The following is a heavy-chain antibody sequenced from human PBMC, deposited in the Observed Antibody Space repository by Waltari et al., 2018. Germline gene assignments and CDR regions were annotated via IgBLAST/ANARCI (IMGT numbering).Heavy chain of an antibody. J-gene: IGHJ4*02. D-gene: IGHD6-6*01. V-gene: IGHV1-69*12. CDR3: ARSRPIAARRSPFDY. CDR1: GGTFSSYA. CDR2: IIPIFGTA. Sequence: QVQLVQSGAEVKKPGSSVKVSCKASGGTFSSYAIGWVRQAPGQGLEWMGGIIPIFGTANYAQKFQGRVTITADESTSTAYMELSSLRSEDTAVYYCARSRPIAARRSPFDYWGQGTLVTVSS.